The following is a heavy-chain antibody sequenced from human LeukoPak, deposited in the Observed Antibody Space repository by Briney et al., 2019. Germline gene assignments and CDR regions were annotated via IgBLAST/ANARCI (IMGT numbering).Heavy chain of an antibody. J-gene: IGHJ4*02. CDR3: ARDRGYYDSSGYYY. CDR2: IKQDGSEK. D-gene: IGHD3-22*01. V-gene: IGHV3-7*01. CDR1: GFTFSSYW. Sequence: GSLRLSCAASGFTFSSYWMSWVRQAPGKGLEWVANIKQDGSEKYYVDSVKGRFTISRDNAKNSLYLQMNSLRAEDTAVYYCARDRGYYDSSGYYYWGQGTLVNVSS.